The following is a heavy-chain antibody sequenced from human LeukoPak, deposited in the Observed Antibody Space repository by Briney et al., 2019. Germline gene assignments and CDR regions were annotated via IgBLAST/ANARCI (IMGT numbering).Heavy chain of an antibody. D-gene: IGHD1-14*01. CDR2: IYYSGST. CDR3: ARLDTTDAFDI. CDR1: GGSISRYY. Sequence: ASETLSLTCTVSGGSISRYYWSWIRQPPGKGREWMGYIYYSGSTNYNTSLESRVTISVDTSKNQFSLKLSSVPAADTAVYYCARLDTTDAFDIWGQGTMVTVSS. J-gene: IGHJ3*02. V-gene: IGHV4-59*08.